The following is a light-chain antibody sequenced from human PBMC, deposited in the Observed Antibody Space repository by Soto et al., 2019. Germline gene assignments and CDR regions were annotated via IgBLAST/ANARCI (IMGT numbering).Light chain of an antibody. CDR3: QQRSNWPRT. CDR2: DAS. CDR1: QSVSSW. Sequence: DIVFTQSPWTLSFSPGDRATITCRASQSVSSWLAWYQQKPGQAPRLLIYDASNRATGIPARFSGSGSGTDFTLTISSLEPEDFALYYCQQRSNWPRTFGQGTKVDI. J-gene: IGKJ1*01. V-gene: IGKV3-11*01.